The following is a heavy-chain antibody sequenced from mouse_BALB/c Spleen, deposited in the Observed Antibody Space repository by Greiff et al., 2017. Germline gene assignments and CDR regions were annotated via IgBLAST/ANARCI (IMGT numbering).Heavy chain of an antibody. CDR2: IYPYNGGT. CDR3: AREIYYDYDEFAY. J-gene: IGHJ3*01. CDR1: GYTFTDYN. Sequence: EVQLQQSGPELVKPGASVKISCKASGYTFTDYNMHWVKQSHGKSLEWIGYIYPYNGGTGYNQKFKSKATLTVDNSSSTAYMELRSLTSEDSAVYYCAREIYYDYDEFAYWGQGTLVTVSA. D-gene: IGHD2-4*01. V-gene: IGHV1S29*02.